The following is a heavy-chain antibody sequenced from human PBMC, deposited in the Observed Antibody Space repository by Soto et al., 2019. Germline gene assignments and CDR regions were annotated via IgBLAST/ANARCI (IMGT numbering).Heavy chain of an antibody. Sequence: EVQLVETGAGLVQPGGSLRLSCAASGLIFSDYHMAWVRQAPGKGLEWVGRIRRKANSYTTEYAASVKGRLTISRDDTENWLYLQMNRMKSVATAVYFSAIWGGCSSGRSGMDGWGQGIRVTVSS. V-gene: IGHV3-72*01. CDR3: AIWGGCSSGRSGMDG. D-gene: IGHD6-19*01. J-gene: IGHJ6*01. CDR1: GLIFSDYH. CDR2: IRRKANSYTT.